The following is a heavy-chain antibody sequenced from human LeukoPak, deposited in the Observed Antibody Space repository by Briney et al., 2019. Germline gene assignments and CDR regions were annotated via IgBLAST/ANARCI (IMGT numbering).Heavy chain of an antibody. Sequence: PSETLSLTCAVYGGSFSGYYWSWIRQPPGKGLEWIGEINNSGSTNYNPSLKSRVTISVDTSKNQFSLKLSSVTAADTAVYYCARRTRTGGDDYWGQGTLVTVSS. CDR1: GGSFSGYY. D-gene: IGHD3-16*01. J-gene: IGHJ4*02. CDR2: INNSGST. CDR3: ARRTRTGGDDY. V-gene: IGHV4-34*01.